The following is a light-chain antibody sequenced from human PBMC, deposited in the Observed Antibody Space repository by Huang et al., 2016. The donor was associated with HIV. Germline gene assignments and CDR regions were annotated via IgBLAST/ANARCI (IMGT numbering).Light chain of an antibody. CDR1: QGIDSY. V-gene: IGKV1D-8*01. J-gene: IGKJ1*01. CDR2: AAS. Sequence: VIWMTQSPSLLSASKGDKVTINCRVSQGIDSYLSWYQQKPGKAPELLISAASTLQGGGPARFNGSGSGTDVTLTISRLQSEDFANYYCQQYYTFPWTFGQGTKVDVK. CDR3: QQYYTFPWT.